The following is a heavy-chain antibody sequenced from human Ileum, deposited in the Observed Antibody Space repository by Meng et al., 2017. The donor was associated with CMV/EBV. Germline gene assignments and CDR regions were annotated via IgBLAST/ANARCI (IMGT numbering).Heavy chain of an antibody. V-gene: IGHV4-39*07. D-gene: IGHD6-13*01. Sequence: DLQESGPGLVKPSETLSLTCTASGGSVNRNTYYWGWIRQPPGKSLEWIGTIFDSGSAFYNPSLQSRVSVSIDMSRNQLSLSLSSVTAADTAVYYCVRDHGSSSWFFYWGQGTLVTVSS. J-gene: IGHJ4*02. CDR3: VRDHGSSSWFFY. CDR2: IFDSGSA. CDR1: GGSVNRNTYY.